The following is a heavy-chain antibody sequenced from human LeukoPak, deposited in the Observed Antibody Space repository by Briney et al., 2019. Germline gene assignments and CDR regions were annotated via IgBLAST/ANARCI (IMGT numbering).Heavy chain of an antibody. J-gene: IGHJ4*02. V-gene: IGHV3-23*01. CDR1: GFTFGNSA. CDR3: AKKDSVGYCSSTSCYTPDY. D-gene: IGHD2-2*02. CDR2: IDEDGTIT. Sequence: PGGSLRLSCATSGFTFGNSAMSWVRQAPGKGLEWVSSIDEDGTITVYADSVKGRFTISRDNSKNTLYLQMNSLRAEDTAVYYCAKKDSVGYCSSTSCYTPDYWGQGTLVTVSS.